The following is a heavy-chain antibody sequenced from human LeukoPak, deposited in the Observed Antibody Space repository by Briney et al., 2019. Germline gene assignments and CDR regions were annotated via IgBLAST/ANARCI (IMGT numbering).Heavy chain of an antibody. Sequence: PGGSLRLSCAASGFTFSTLWRRWVGQAPGKGLEGVANIKEDGSDKYYVDSVKGRFTISRDNAQSSLYLQMGSLRPEDTAVYYCARMGGSYWGREVNWFDPWGQGTLVAVSA. V-gene: IGHV3-7*01. CDR3: ARMGGSYWGREVNWFDP. CDR2: IKEDGSDK. CDR1: GFTFSTLW. J-gene: IGHJ5*02. D-gene: IGHD7-27*01.